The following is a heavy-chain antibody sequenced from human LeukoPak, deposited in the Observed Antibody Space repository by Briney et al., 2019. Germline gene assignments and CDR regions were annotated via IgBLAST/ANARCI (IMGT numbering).Heavy chain of an antibody. Sequence: GGSLRLSCAASGFTVSSNYMSWVRQAPGKGLEWVSVIYSGGSTYYADSVKGRFTISRDNSKNTLYLQMNSLRAEDTVVYYCAREYSSSSGDYWGQGTLVTVSS. J-gene: IGHJ4*02. CDR1: GFTVSSNY. D-gene: IGHD6-6*01. CDR2: IYSGGST. V-gene: IGHV3-66*01. CDR3: AREYSSSSGDY.